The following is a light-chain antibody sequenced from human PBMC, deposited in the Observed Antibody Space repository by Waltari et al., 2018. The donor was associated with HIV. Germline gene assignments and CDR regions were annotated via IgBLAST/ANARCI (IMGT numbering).Light chain of an antibody. CDR2: RVN. J-gene: IGLJ2*01. CDR1: DSNIGRNY. Sequence: QSVLTQPPSASGTPGQRVSISCSGSDSNIGRNYVYWYQQVAGTAPKLLIYRVNQRPSGVSDRFSGSKSGSSASLAISGLRSEDEAAYFCAVWDDSLTGVIFGGKTKLTVL. CDR3: AVWDDSLTGVI. V-gene: IGLV1-47*01.